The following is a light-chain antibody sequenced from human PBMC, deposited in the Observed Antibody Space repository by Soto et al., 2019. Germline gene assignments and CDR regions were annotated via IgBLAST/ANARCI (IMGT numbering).Light chain of an antibody. V-gene: IGKV1D-12*01. CDR1: QGINSW. Sequence: DIQMTQSPSSVSASVGDRVTITCRASQGINSWLAWYQQKPGKAPRVLIYAASTLQSGVPSRFSGSGSGTDFTLTISSLQPEDFATFYCHQANSFPLTFGGGTRVEIK. CDR2: AAS. CDR3: HQANSFPLT. J-gene: IGKJ4*01.